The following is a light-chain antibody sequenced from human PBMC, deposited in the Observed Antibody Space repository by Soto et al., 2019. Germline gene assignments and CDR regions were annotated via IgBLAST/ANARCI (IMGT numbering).Light chain of an antibody. V-gene: IGLV2-23*01. CDR2: EAT. J-gene: IGLJ3*02. CDR1: FSDNL. CDR3: CAFGGSNTWV. Sequence: QSVLTQPASVSGSPGQSITISCTGIFSDNLVSWYQQHPGKAPQPIIYEATRRPSGVSDRFSGSKSGDTASLTISGLQAEDEAIYHCCAFGGSNTWVFGGGTKLTVL.